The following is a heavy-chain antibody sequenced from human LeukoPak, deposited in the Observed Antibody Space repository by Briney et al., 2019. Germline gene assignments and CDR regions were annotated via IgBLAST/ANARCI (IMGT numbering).Heavy chain of an antibody. J-gene: IGHJ6*02. CDR3: ARDCGGDCYPKYYYALDV. V-gene: IGHV4-59*08. CDR1: GGSISGYY. Sequence: SETLSLTCTVSGGSISGYYWSWIRQPPGKGLEWIGYIDYTGSPNYNPSLKSRVTISVDTSKNQFSLRLSSVTAADTAVYYCARDCGGDCYPKYYYALDVWGQGTTVTVSS. D-gene: IGHD2-21*02. CDR2: IDYTGSP.